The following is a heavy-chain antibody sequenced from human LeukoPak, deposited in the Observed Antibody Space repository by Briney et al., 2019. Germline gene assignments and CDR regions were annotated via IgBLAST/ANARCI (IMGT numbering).Heavy chain of an antibody. Sequence: PSETLSLTCTVSGGSISSSSYYWGWIRQPPGKGLEWIGSIYYSGSTYYNPSLKSRVTVSVDTSKNHFSLKLTSVTAADTAVYYCARDGRISYGDYGYYHYYMDVWGKGTTVTISS. V-gene: IGHV4-39*07. CDR2: IYYSGST. CDR1: GGSISSSSYY. CDR3: ARDGRISYGDYGYYHYYMDV. D-gene: IGHD4-17*01. J-gene: IGHJ6*03.